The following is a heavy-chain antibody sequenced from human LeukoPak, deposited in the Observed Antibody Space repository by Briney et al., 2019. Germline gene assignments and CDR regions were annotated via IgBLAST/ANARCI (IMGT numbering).Heavy chain of an antibody. CDR1: GFTFSSYG. V-gene: IGHV3-33*01. D-gene: IGHD1-26*01. CDR2: IWYDGSNK. Sequence: PGRSLRLSCAASGFTFSSYGMHWVRQAPGKGLEWVAVIWYDGSNKYYADSVKGRFTISRDDSKSTLFLQMNSLRAEDTAVYYCAGESVGADDYWGQGTLVTVSS. CDR3: AGESVGADDY. J-gene: IGHJ4*02.